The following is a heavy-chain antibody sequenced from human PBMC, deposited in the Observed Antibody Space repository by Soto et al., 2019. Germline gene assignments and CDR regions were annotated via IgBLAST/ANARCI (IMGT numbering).Heavy chain of an antibody. CDR1: GASITYYY. Sequence: SETLSLTCTVSGASITYYYWSWIRQTAGRRLEWIGNVFYSENAKYNPSLTSRATLSVDTSKNQVSLRLTSVNTADTAVYYCARVGGAPLGAFDIWGQGTMVTVSS. V-gene: IGHV4-59*01. D-gene: IGHD3-16*01. CDR2: VFYSENA. J-gene: IGHJ3*02. CDR3: ARVGGAPLGAFDI.